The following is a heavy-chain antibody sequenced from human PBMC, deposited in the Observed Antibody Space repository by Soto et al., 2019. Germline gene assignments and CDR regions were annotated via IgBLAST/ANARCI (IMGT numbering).Heavy chain of an antibody. J-gene: IGHJ4*02. CDR2: ISYDGSNK. Sequence: GGSLRLSCAASGFTFSTYAMAWVRQAPGKGLEWVAVISYDGSNKYYADSVKGRFTISRDNSKNTLYLQMNSLRAEDTAVYYCARDRGELPDYWGQGTLVTVPS. CDR1: GFTFSTYA. CDR3: ARDRGELPDY. V-gene: IGHV3-30*03. D-gene: IGHD1-26*01.